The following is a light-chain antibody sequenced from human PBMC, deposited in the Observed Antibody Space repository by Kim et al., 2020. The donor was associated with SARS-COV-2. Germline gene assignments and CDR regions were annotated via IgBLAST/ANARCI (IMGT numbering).Light chain of an antibody. V-gene: IGKV1-17*03. CDR3: VQYATFPRT. J-gene: IGKJ1*01. Sequence: ASVGDRVTITCRASRDINNFLGWFQQKPGEAPKRLLHAASSLQSGVPSRFSGSGSGTEFTLTISSLQPEDFATYYCVQYATFPRTFDQGTKVDIK. CDR1: RDINNF. CDR2: AAS.